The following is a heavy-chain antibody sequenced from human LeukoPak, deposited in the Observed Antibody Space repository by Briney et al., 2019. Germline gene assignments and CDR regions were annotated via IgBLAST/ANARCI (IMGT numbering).Heavy chain of an antibody. CDR3: ARGDSRRGAWYFDL. J-gene: IGHJ2*01. CDR1: GGSISNGGYS. V-gene: IGHV4-30-2*01. D-gene: IGHD6-13*01. CDR2: IYDSGSA. Sequence: PSQTLSLTCAVSGGSISNGGYSRSWIRQPPGKGLEWIGYIYDSGSAYYNPSLKSRVTISVDRSKNHFSLRLSSVTAADTAVYYCARGDSRRGAWYFDLWGRGTLVTVSS.